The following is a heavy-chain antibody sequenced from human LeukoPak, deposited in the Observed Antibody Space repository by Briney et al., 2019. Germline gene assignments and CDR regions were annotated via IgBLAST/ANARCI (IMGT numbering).Heavy chain of an antibody. CDR2: IYYSGST. Sequence: SETLSLTCTVSGGSISSYYWSWIRQPPGKGLEWIGYIYYSGSTNYNPSLKSRVTISVDTSKNQFSLKLSSVTAADTAVYYYARGVVHYYFDYWGQGTLVTVSS. D-gene: IGHD3-22*01. V-gene: IGHV4-59*01. CDR3: ARGVVHYYFDY. J-gene: IGHJ4*02. CDR1: GGSISSYY.